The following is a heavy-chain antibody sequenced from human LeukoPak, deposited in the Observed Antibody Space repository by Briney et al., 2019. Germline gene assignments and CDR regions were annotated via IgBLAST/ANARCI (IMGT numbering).Heavy chain of an antibody. V-gene: IGHV3-23*01. Sequence: GCSLSLSRAPSRFTFSSYAMLGVRQSPAKGLEWVSSITGSGDSTYYADSVRGRFTISRDNSKNTLYLQMNSLRAEDTAVYFCVKGFVHPTYYFEYWGQGTLVTVSS. J-gene: IGHJ4*02. CDR1: RFTFSSYA. CDR3: VKGFVHPTYYFEY. CDR2: ITGSGDST. D-gene: IGHD3-10*01.